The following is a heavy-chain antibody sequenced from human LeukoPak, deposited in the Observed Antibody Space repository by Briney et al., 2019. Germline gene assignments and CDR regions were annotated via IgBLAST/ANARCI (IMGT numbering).Heavy chain of an antibody. D-gene: IGHD3-9*01. CDR3: AGRDWLSSCDI. Sequence: GGSLRLSCAASGFTVSSNYMSWVRQAPGKGLEWVSVIYSGGSTYYADSVKGRFTISRDNAKNSLYLQMNSLRDEDTAVYYCAGRDWLSSCDIWGQGTMVTVSS. CDR2: IYSGGST. V-gene: IGHV3-66*04. J-gene: IGHJ3*02. CDR1: GFTVSSNY.